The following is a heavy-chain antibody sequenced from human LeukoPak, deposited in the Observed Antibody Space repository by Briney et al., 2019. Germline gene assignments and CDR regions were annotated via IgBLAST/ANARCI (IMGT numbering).Heavy chain of an antibody. J-gene: IGHJ4*02. CDR3: ARGTYYYDSSGWDY. D-gene: IGHD3-22*01. Sequence: HPGGSLRLSCAASGFTFSSYAMSWVRQAPGKGLEWVSVIYSGGSTYYADSVKGRFTISRDNSKNTLYLQMNSLRAEDTAVYYCARGTYYYDSSGWDYWGQGTLVTVSS. CDR2: IYSGGST. CDR1: GFTFSSYA. V-gene: IGHV3-66*01.